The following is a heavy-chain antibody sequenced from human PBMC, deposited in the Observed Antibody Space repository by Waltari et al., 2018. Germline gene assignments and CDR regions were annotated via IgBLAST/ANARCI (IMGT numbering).Heavy chain of an antibody. CDR2: INHGGTT. J-gene: IGHJ4*02. Sequence: QVQLQQWGAGLLKTSETLSLTRAVYGGSFTGHYWNWIRQPPGKGLEWIGEINHGGTTNYNPSLKSRVTISVDTSKKQISLKLNSVTAADTAVYFCARGRRDDYIWGSYRRGYFDYWGQGALVTVSS. V-gene: IGHV4-34*01. CDR3: ARGRRDDYIWGSYRRGYFDY. CDR1: GGSFTGHY. D-gene: IGHD3-16*02.